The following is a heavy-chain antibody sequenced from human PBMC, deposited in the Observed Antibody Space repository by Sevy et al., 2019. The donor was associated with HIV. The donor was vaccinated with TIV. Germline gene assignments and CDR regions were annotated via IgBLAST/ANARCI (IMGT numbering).Heavy chain of an antibody. Sequence: ASVKVSCKFSGHTLTELPIHWVRQAPGKRLEWMGRFDPEDGERIYAQKFQGRVTMTEDTSTDTAYMELSSLRSEDTALYYCASTREYYSDNSGYCDYWGQGTLVTVSS. CDR1: GHTLTELP. J-gene: IGHJ4*02. D-gene: IGHD3-22*01. CDR3: ASTREYYSDNSGYCDY. CDR2: FDPEDGER. V-gene: IGHV1-24*01.